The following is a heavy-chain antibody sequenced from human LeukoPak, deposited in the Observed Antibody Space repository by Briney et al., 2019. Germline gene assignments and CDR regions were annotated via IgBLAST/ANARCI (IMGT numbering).Heavy chain of an antibody. CDR1: GGSFSGYY. D-gene: IGHD5/OR15-5a*01. V-gene: IGHV4-34*01. J-gene: IGHJ6*03. CDR2: IDDSGST. CDR3: ARGGTLYGVYRATQYFMHV. Sequence: SETLSLTCAVYGGSFSGYYWTWIRQPLGTGPEWIGEIDDSGSTSYNPSLKSRITISVDTSKNQFSLRLSSVTAADTAVYYCARGGTLYGVYRATQYFMHVWGEGTTVIVSS.